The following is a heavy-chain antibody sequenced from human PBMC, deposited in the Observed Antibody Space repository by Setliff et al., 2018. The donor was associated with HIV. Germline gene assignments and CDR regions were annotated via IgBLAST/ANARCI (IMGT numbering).Heavy chain of an antibody. Sequence: HGESLTISCKGSGYSFTSYWIGWVRQMPGKGLEWMGIIYPGDSDTRYSPSFQGQVTISADKSISTAYLQWSSLKASDTAMYYCARTGYYDSSGYYYFDYWGQGTLVTVSS. D-gene: IGHD3-22*01. CDR3: ARTGYYDSSGYYYFDY. V-gene: IGHV5-51*01. CDR1: GYSFTSYW. J-gene: IGHJ4*02. CDR2: IYPGDSDT.